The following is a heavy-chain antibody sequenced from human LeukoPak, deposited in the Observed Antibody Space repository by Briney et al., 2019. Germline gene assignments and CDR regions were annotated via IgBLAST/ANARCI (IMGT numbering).Heavy chain of an antibody. CDR1: GGSFSGYY. CDR3: ARDKGLPQAFDI. D-gene: IGHD5/OR15-5a*01. Sequence: SETLSLTCAVYGGSFSGYYWSWIRQPPGKGLEWIGEINHSGSTNYNPSLKSRVTISVDTSKNQFSLKLTSGTAADTAVYYCARDKGLPQAFDIWGQGTMVTVSS. J-gene: IGHJ3*02. CDR2: INHSGST. V-gene: IGHV4-34*01.